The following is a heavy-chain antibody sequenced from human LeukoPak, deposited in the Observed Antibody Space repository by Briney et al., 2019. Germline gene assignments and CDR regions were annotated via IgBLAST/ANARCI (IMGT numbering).Heavy chain of an antibody. Sequence: GGSLRLSCAASGFTFSSYAMHWVRQAPGKGLEWVAVISYDGSNKYYADSVKGRFTISRDNSKNTLYLQMNSLRAGDTAVYYCARDLARTVTTPAGYWGQGTLVTFSS. CDR3: ARDLARTVTTPAGY. CDR1: GFTFSSYA. CDR2: ISYDGSNK. D-gene: IGHD4-17*01. V-gene: IGHV3-30-3*01. J-gene: IGHJ4*02.